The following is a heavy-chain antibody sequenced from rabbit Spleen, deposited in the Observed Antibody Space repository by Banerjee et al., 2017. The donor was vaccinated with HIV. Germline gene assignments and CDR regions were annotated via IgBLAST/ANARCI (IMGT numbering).Heavy chain of an antibody. D-gene: IGHD8-1*01. CDR3: ARDTGSSFSSYGMDL. CDR2: IEAGSSGFT. V-gene: IGHV1S40*01. CDR1: GVSFSVSSY. J-gene: IGHJ6*01. Sequence: QSLEESGGDLVKPGASLTLTCTASGVSFSVSSYMCWVRQAPGKGLEWIACIEAGSSGFTYFASWAKGRFTISKTSSTTVTLQMTSLTAADTATYFCARDTGSSFSSYGMDLWGPGTLVTVS.